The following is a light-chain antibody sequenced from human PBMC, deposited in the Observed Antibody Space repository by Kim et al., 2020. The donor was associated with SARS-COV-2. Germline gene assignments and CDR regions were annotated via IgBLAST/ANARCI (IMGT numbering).Light chain of an antibody. CDR3: QVSDRNTYV. CDR2: QDW. CDR1: KLGNEY. J-gene: IGLJ1*01. V-gene: IGLV3-1*01. Sequence: SYELTQPPSVSVSPGQTDSITCSGDKLGNEYVSWYQQKSGQSPVLVIYQDWKRPSGVPERFSGSNTENTATLAISGAQPMDEADYYCQVSDRNTYVFGPG.